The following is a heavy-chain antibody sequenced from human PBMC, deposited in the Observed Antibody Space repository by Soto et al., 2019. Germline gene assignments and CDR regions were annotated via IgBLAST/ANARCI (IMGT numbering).Heavy chain of an antibody. CDR1: GDSVSSNSAA. V-gene: IGHV6-1*01. CDR3: ARVKGLGDTGRESFDY. CDR2: TYYRSKWYN. J-gene: IGHJ4*02. Sequence: SQTLSLTFAISGDSVSSNSAAWNWIRQSPSRGLEWLGRTYYRSKWYNDYAVSVKSRITINPDTFKNQFSLQLNSVTPEDTAVYYCARVKGLGDTGRESFDYWGQGTLVTVSS. D-gene: IGHD2-8*02.